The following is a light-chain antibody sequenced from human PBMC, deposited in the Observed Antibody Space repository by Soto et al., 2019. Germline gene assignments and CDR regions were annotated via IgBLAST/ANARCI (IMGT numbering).Light chain of an antibody. CDR3: QQYNTWPT. Sequence: EIVMTQSPATLSVSPGERATLSCRASQSVSSKLAWYQQKPGQAPRLLIHDASTRATGIPARFSGSGSGTEFPLTISSLQSEDFAVYYCQQYNTWPTFRQGTKVEIK. J-gene: IGKJ1*01. V-gene: IGKV3-15*01. CDR1: QSVSSK. CDR2: DAS.